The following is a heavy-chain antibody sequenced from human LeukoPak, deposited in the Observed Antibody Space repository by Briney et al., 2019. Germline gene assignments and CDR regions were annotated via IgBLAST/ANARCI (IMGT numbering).Heavy chain of an antibody. CDR2: INVANGKT. CDR1: GYTFSNYA. J-gene: IGHJ5*02. D-gene: IGHD6-13*01. V-gene: IGHV1-3*01. Sequence: GASVKVSCKASGYTFSNYAMHWVRQAPGQRLEWMGWINVANGKTKYSQKFQGRVIITRDTSASTAYVELSSLRSEDTAVYYCARRPGIAAAAPWFDPWGQGTLVTVSS. CDR3: ARRPGIAAAAPWFDP.